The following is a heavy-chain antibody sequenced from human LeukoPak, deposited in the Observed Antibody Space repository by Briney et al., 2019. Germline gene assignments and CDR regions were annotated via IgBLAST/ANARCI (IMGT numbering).Heavy chain of an antibody. CDR1: GYTFTDYY. CDR3: ATLRYFDRDY. D-gene: IGHD3-9*01. Sequence: ASVKVSCKASGYTFTDYYIHWMQQAPGKGLVWMGRVDPEDGEIIYAQKFQGRATITADTSTGTAYMELGSLRSEDTAVYYCATLRYFDRDYWGQGTLVTVSS. V-gene: IGHV1-69-2*01. CDR2: VDPEDGEI. J-gene: IGHJ4*02.